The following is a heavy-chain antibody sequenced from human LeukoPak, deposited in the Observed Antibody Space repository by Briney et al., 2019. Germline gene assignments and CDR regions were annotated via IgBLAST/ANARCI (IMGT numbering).Heavy chain of an antibody. CDR3: ARLVGATGIVDY. CDR2: ISSSSSYI. V-gene: IGHV3-21*01. CDR1: GFTFSSYS. Sequence: GGSLRLSCAASGFTFSSYSMNCVRQAPGKGLEWVSSISSSSSYIYYADSGKGRFTISRDDAKNSLYLQMNSLRAEDTAVYYCARLVGATGIVDYWGQGTLVTVSS. J-gene: IGHJ4*02. D-gene: IGHD1-26*01.